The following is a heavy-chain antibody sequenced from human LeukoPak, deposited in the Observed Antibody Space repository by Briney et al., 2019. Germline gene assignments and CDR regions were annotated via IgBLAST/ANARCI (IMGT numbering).Heavy chain of an antibody. Sequence: SETLSLTCTASGGSISSYYWSWMRQPPGKGLEWIGYIYYSGSTSYNPSLKSRVTISVDTSKNQFSLKLSSVTAADTAVYYCAKRMAGTNCFDPWGQGTLVTVSS. V-gene: IGHV4-59*01. J-gene: IGHJ5*02. CDR3: AKRMAGTNCFDP. CDR2: IYYSGST. D-gene: IGHD6-19*01. CDR1: GGSISSYY.